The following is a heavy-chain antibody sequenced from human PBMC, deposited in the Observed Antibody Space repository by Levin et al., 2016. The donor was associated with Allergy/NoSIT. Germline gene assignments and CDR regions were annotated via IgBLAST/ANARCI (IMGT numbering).Heavy chain of an antibody. J-gene: IGHJ4*02. CDR1: GGSTSSGSYY. V-gene: IGHV4-61*02. D-gene: IGHD4-17*01. CDR2: MYTTGST. Sequence: SETLSLTCTISGGSTSSGSYYWSWIRQPAGKGLEWIGRMYTTGSTNYNPSLKSRVTISLGTSRNQFSLKLTSVTAADTAMYYCARGVGDYIPYFDYWGQGTLVTVSS. CDR3: ARGVGDYIPYFDY.